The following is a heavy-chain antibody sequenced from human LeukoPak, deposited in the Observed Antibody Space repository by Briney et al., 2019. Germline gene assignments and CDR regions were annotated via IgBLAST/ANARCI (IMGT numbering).Heavy chain of an antibody. V-gene: IGHV1-69*04. CDR1: GGTFSSYA. D-gene: IGHD2-2*01. CDR3: ARGATAAGGGENY. Sequence: GSSVKVSCKASGGTFSSYAISWVRQAPGQGLEWMGRIIPILGIANYAQKFQGRVTITADKSTSTAYMELSSLRSEDTAVYYCARGATAAGGGENYWGQGTLVTVSS. CDR2: IIPILGIA. J-gene: IGHJ4*02.